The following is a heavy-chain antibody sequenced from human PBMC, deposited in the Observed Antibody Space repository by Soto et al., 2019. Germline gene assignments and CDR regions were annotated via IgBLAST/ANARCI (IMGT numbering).Heavy chain of an antibody. CDR3: ARSDGYHFNWLGS. V-gene: IGHV1-8*01. D-gene: IGHD2-21*01. J-gene: IGHJ5*01. Sequence: QVQLVQSGAEVKTPGASVKVSCKASGYTFASYDMNWVRQAPGQGLEWMGWMNRNSNNTGNAQKFQGRLTMTRDIALSIAHMELSSLRNEDTAVYYCARSDGYHFNWLGSWGQGTLVTVSA. CDR2: MNRNSNNT. CDR1: GYTFASYD.